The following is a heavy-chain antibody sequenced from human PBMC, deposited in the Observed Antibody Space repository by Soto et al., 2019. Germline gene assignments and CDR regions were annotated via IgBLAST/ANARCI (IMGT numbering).Heavy chain of an antibody. D-gene: IGHD1-26*01. J-gene: IGHJ4*02. CDR3: AAYLGATTQSSDHKQAFSF. CDR2: ISAGSSYT. V-gene: IGHV3-11*03. CDR1: GFTFSDYY. Sequence: GGALRLSCAASGFTFSDYYISWVRQAPGKGLEGISYISAGSSYTNYADAVKGRFTISRDNAKNSLYLQMDSLRAEDTAVSYCAAYLGATTQSSDHKQAFSFRAQGTLVPVSS.